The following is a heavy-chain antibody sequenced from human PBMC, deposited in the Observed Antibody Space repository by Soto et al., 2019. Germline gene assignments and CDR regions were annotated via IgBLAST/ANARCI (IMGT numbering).Heavy chain of an antibody. CDR3: ARVESYGYDNWFDP. D-gene: IGHD5-18*01. Sequence: GGSVRLSCAASGFTFSSYWMSWVRQAPGKGLEWVAKIKQDGSEKYYVDFVKGRLTISRDNAKNALYLKMNSLRAEDTAVYYCARVESYGYDNWFDPWAQGNLVT. CDR2: IKQDGSEK. CDR1: GFTFSSYW. J-gene: IGHJ5*02. V-gene: IGHV3-7*01.